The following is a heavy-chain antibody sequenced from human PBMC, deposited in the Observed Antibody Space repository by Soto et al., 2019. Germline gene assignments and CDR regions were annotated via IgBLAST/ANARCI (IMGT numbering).Heavy chain of an antibody. CDR1: GGSISSGGYY. V-gene: IGHV4-31*03. J-gene: IGHJ5*02. CDR2: IYYSGST. Sequence: QVQLQESGPGLVKPSQTLSLTCTVSGGSISSGGYYWSWIRQHPGKGLEWIGYIYYSGSTYYNPSLKSRVTISVDTSKNQFSLKLSSVTAADTAVYYCARGHIVVVPAAIGHRSNWFDPWGQGTLVTVSS. D-gene: IGHD2-2*01. CDR3: ARGHIVVVPAAIGHRSNWFDP.